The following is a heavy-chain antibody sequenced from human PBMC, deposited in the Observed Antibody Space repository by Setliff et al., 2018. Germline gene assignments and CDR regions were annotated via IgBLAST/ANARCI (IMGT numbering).Heavy chain of an antibody. D-gene: IGHD3-22*01. CDR2: ITSDGGSS. Sequence: PGWSLRLSCTASGFVFNSYAMHWVRQVPGKGLEFVASITSDGGSSYYADSVRGRFTISRDNSNNTLYMQMSSLRAEDTAIYSCARDGKQYYYDSTGYYRNWFDPWGQGTLVTVSS. CDR3: ARDGKQYYYDSTGYYRNWFDP. J-gene: IGHJ5*02. V-gene: IGHV3-64*04. CDR1: GFVFNSYA.